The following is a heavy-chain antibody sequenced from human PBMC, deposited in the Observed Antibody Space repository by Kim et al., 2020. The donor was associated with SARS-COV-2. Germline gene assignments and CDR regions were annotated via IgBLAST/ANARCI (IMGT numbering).Heavy chain of an antibody. CDR3: ARLLFVHLTGYGIGAFDI. V-gene: IGHV4-59*08. Sequence: SETLSLTCTVSGGSISSYYWSGIRQPPGKGLEWIGYIYYSGSTNYNPSLKSRVTISVDTSKNQFSLKLSSVTAADTAVYYCARLLFVHLTGYGIGAFDIWGQGTMVTVSS. J-gene: IGHJ3*02. CDR2: IYYSGST. CDR1: GGSISSYY. D-gene: IGHD3-9*01.